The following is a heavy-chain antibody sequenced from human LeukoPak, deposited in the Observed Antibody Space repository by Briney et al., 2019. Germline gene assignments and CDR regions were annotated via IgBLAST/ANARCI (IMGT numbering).Heavy chain of an antibody. CDR2: ISSRGTTI. D-gene: IGHD3-3*01. CDR3: ARVLSTQNYYDFWSGYNGWFDP. V-gene: IGHV3-11*01. J-gene: IGHJ5*02. Sequence: GGSLRLSCAASGFSFSDYYVSWIRQAPGKGLECVSYISSRGTTIYYADSVKGRFTISRDNAKNSLYLQMSSLRAEDTAVYYCARVLSTQNYYDFWSGYNGWFDPWGQGTLVTVSS. CDR1: GFSFSDYY.